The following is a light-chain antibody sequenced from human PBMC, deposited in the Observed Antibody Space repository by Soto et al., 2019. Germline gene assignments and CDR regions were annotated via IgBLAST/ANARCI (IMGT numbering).Light chain of an antibody. CDR1: QSISSY. J-gene: IGKJ1*01. CDR2: AAS. Sequence: DIQMTQSPSSLSASVGDRVTITCRASQSISSYLNWYQQKPGKAPKLLIYAASSLQSGVPSRFSGSGSGTDFTLTIRSLQPKGFATYYCQQSYSTLAWTFGQGTKVEIK. V-gene: IGKV1-39*01. CDR3: QQSYSTLAWT.